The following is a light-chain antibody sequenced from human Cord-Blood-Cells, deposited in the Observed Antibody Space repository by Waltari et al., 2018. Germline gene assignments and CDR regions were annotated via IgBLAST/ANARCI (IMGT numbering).Light chain of an antibody. J-gene: IGKJ1*01. CDR1: QGIGSY. Sequence: ALRMTKSPSSFSASTGDRVTITCRASQGIGSYLAWYQQKPGKAPKLLIYVASTLQSGVPSRFSDSGSETDYTLTISCLQSKDCATYYCQQYYSYPQTFDQGTKVEI. CDR3: QQYYSYPQT. CDR2: VAS. V-gene: IGKV1-8*01.